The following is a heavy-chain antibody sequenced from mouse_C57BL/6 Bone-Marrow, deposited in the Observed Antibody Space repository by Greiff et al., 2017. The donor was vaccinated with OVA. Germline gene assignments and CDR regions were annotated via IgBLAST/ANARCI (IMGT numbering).Heavy chain of an antibody. CDR3: ARHYDYDVWFAY. D-gene: IGHD2-4*01. Sequence: VQLQQSGAELVRPGTSVKVSCKASGYAFTNYLIEWVKQRPGQGLEWIGVINPGSGGTNYNEKFKGKATLTADTSSSTAYMQLSSLTSEDSAVYFCARHYDYDVWFAYWGQGTLVTVSA. CDR2: INPGSGGT. V-gene: IGHV1-54*01. CDR1: GYAFTNYL. J-gene: IGHJ3*01.